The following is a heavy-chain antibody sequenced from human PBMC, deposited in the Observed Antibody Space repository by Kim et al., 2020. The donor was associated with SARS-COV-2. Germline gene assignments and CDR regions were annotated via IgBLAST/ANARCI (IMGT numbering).Heavy chain of an antibody. CDR1: GGSISSYY. Sequence: SETLSLTCTVSGGSISSYYWSWIRQPPGKGLEWIGYIYYSGSTNYNPSLKSRVTISVDTSKNQFSLKLSSVTAADTAVYYCARDSPSSGYPNWAQGTLVTVSS. D-gene: IGHD3-22*01. J-gene: IGHJ4*02. CDR3: ARDSPSSGYPN. CDR2: IYYSGST. V-gene: IGHV4-59*01.